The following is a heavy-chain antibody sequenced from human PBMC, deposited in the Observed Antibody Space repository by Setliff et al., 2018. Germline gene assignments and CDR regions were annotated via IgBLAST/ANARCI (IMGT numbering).Heavy chain of an antibody. CDR1: GASLRSGSYY. J-gene: IGHJ5*02. CDR2: IYASGRT. D-gene: IGHD3-3*01. Sequence: SETLSLTCTVSGASLRSGSYYWSWIRQPAGKGLEWIGRIYASGRTDYNPSLQSRVSISLDTSQSQFSLRLSSVTAADTALYYCARERTIFGILVISGWFDPWGQGTVVTVSS. V-gene: IGHV4-61*02. CDR3: ARERTIFGILVISGWFDP.